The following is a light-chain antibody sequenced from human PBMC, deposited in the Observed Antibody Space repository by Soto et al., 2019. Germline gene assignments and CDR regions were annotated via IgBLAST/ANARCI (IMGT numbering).Light chain of an antibody. V-gene: IGLV2-14*03. J-gene: IGLJ3*02. CDR1: SSDVGGCNH. CDR2: DVS. Sequence: QSALTQPASVSGSPGQSITISCTGSSSDVGGCNHVSWYQQHPGKAPKLMIYDVSNRPSGVSNRFSGSKSGNTASLTISGLQAEDESDYYCSSYTSSSTVVFGGGTKLTVL. CDR3: SSYTSSSTVV.